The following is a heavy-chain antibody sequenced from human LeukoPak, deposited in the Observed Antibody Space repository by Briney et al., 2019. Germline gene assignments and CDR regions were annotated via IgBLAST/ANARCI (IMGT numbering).Heavy chain of an antibody. J-gene: IGHJ5*02. CDR1: GFIFNSYE. Sequence: GGSLRLSCVASGFIFNSYEMNWVRQAPGKGLEWVSAISGSGGSTYYADSVKGRFTISRDNSKNTLYLQMNSLRAEDTAVYYCAKDPPYYYDSSGYYPNWFDPWGQGTLVTVSS. CDR3: AKDPPYYYDSSGYYPNWFDP. V-gene: IGHV3-23*01. D-gene: IGHD3-22*01. CDR2: ISGSGGST.